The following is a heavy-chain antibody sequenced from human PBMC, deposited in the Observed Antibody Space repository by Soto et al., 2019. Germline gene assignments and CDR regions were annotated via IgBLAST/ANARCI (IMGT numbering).Heavy chain of an antibody. V-gene: IGHV1-69*13. CDR1: GGTFSSYA. J-gene: IGHJ3*02. CDR2: IIPIFGTA. CDR3: ARYVHYYDSSDAFDT. Sequence: SVKVSCKASGGTFSSYAISWVRQAPGQGIEWMGVIIPIFGTANYAHKLQGRVKITAEESKSTAYMELSSLRSEDTAVYYCARYVHYYDSSDAFDTWGQGTTGTVS. D-gene: IGHD3-22*01.